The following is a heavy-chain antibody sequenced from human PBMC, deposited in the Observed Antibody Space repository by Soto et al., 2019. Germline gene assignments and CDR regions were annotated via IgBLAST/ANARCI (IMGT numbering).Heavy chain of an antibody. Sequence: GESLKISCAASVFTFSSYEMNWVRQAPGKGLEWVSYISSSGSTIYYADSVKGRFTISRDNAKNSLYLQMNSLRAEDTAVYYCARDSITIFGVVLYGMDVWGQGTTVTVSS. CDR2: ISSSGSTI. CDR3: ARDSITIFGVVLYGMDV. D-gene: IGHD3-3*01. V-gene: IGHV3-48*03. J-gene: IGHJ6*02. CDR1: VFTFSSYE.